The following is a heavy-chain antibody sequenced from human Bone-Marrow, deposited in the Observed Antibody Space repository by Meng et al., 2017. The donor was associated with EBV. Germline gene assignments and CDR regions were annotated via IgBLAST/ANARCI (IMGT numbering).Heavy chain of an antibody. Sequence: QVQLQQWGAGLLKPSXTLSLTCAVYGGSFSGYYWSWIRQPPGKGLEWIGEINHSGSTNYNPSLKSRVTISVDTSKNQFSLKLSSVTAADTAVYYCASSLGGQLVRGGWFDPWGQGTLVNVSS. CDR3: ASSLGGQLVRGGWFDP. V-gene: IGHV4-34*01. CDR1: GGSFSGYY. J-gene: IGHJ5*02. CDR2: INHSGST. D-gene: IGHD6-13*01.